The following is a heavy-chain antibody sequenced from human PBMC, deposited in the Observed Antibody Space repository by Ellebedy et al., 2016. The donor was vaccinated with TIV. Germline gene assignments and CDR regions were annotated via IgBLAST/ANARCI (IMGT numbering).Heavy chain of an antibody. Sequence: SETLSLXCTVSGGSISSGGYYWSWVRQHPGKGLEWIEYIYYSGSTYYNPSLKSRVTISIDTSENQFSLKLSSVTAADTAVYYCARDCAAPYVRAFDIWGQGTMVTVSS. D-gene: IGHD6-6*01. CDR3: ARDCAAPYVRAFDI. CDR1: GGSISSGGYY. CDR2: IYYSGST. J-gene: IGHJ3*02. V-gene: IGHV4-31*03.